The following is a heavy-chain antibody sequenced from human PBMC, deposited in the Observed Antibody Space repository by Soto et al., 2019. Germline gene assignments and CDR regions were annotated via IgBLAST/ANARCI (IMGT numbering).Heavy chain of an antibody. CDR2: SSGSGDST. CDR3: AKDRDGAAAGPTKFYGMDV. V-gene: IGHV3-23*01. J-gene: IGHJ6*02. D-gene: IGHD6-13*01. CDR1: GFTFSSYA. Sequence: EVQLLESGGGLVQPGGSLRLSCAASGFTFSSYAMSWVRQAPGKGLEWVSGSSGSGDSTYYADSVGGRFTISRDNSKNTLYLQINSLRAEDTAVYYCAKDRDGAAAGPTKFYGMDVWGQGTTVTVSS.